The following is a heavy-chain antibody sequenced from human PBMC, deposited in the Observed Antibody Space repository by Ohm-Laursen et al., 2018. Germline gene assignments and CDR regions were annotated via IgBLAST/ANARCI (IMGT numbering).Heavy chain of an antibody. Sequence: SLRLSCSAPGFTFDDYAMHWVRHAPGKGLEWVSGISWNSGSIGYADSVKGRFTISRDNAKNSLYLQMNSLRAEDKALYYCAKSTTRYSSSGVLLDYWGQGTLVTVSS. J-gene: IGHJ4*02. D-gene: IGHD6-6*01. CDR1: GFTFDDYA. CDR3: AKSTTRYSSSGVLLDY. CDR2: ISWNSGSI. V-gene: IGHV3-9*01.